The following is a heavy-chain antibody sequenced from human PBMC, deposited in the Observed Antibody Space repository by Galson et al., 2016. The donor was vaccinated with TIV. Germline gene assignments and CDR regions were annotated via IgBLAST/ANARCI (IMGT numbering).Heavy chain of an antibody. CDR2: IDSRDSYT. Sequence: QSGAEVKKPGESLRISCKTSGYSFTNYWITWVRQMPGKGLEWLGRIDSRDSYTNYSPTLEGHVTISTDKSISTAYLQWTSLMASDSGIYYCARSASAGSGWVDPWGQGTLVTVAS. V-gene: IGHV5-10-1*01. D-gene: IGHD3-10*01. CDR3: ARSASAGSGWVDP. CDR1: GYSFTNYW. J-gene: IGHJ5*02.